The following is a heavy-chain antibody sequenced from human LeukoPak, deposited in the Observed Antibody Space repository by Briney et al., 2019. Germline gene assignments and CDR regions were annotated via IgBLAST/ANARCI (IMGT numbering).Heavy chain of an antibody. CDR3: AREAGGHDSFDY. V-gene: IGHV1-46*01. D-gene: IGHD1-1*01. CDR2: INPSGGST. J-gene: IGHJ4*02. Sequence: ASVKVSCKASGYTFTSYYTHWVRQAHGQGLEWMGIINPSGGSTSYAQKFQGRVTMTRDTSTSTVYMELSSLRSEDTAVYYCAREAGGHDSFDYWGQGTLVTVSS. CDR1: GYTFTSYY.